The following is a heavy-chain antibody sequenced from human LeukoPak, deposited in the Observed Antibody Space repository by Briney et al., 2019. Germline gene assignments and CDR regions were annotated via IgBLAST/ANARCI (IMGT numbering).Heavy chain of an antibody. CDR2: INHSGST. CDR1: GGSFSGYY. J-gene: IGHJ4*02. D-gene: IGHD4-17*01. Sequence: SETLSLTCAVYGGSFSGYYWSWIRQPPGKGMEWIGEINHSGSTNYNPSLKSRVTISVDTSKNQFSLKLSSVTAADTAVYYCARGPVRWPKTEGIDYWGQGTLVTVSS. V-gene: IGHV4-34*01. CDR3: ARGPVRWPKTEGIDY.